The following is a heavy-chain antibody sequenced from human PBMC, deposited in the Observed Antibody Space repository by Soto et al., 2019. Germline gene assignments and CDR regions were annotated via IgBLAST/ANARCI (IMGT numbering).Heavy chain of an antibody. J-gene: IGHJ6*02. CDR3: ATSPRIVVVTATPYYYGMDV. D-gene: IGHD2-21*02. Sequence: SETLSLTCTVSGGSISSGGYYWSWIRQHPGKGLEWTGYIYYSGSTYYNPSLKSRVTISVDTSKNQFSLKLSSVTAADTAVYYCATSPRIVVVTATPYYYGMDVWGQGTTVTVSS. V-gene: IGHV4-31*03. CDR1: GGSISSGGYY. CDR2: IYYSGST.